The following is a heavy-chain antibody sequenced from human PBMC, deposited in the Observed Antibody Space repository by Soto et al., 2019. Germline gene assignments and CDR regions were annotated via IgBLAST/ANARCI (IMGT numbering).Heavy chain of an antibody. J-gene: IGHJ4*02. CDR2: INHAGDT. Sequence: SETLSLTCNVSGASFNDNHWSWIRQSPGKGLDWIGDINHAGDTYYNPSLKSRLVISVDTSKSQFSLRLSSVTAADTAVYYCARGPRNAPRIRGIIGFFSRWGQGTLVTVAS. CDR1: GASFNDNH. V-gene: IGHV4-34*01. CDR3: ARGPRNAPRIRGIIGFFSR. D-gene: IGHD3-10*01.